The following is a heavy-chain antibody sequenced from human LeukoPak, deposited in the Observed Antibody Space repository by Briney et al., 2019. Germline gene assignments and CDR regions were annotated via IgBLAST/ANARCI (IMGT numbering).Heavy chain of an antibody. J-gene: IGHJ4*02. D-gene: IGHD6-13*01. CDR2: IYSGGST. CDR3: ARDRYSSSSNFDY. Sequence: GGSLRLSCAASGFTVSSNYMSWVRQAPGKGLEWVSVIYSGGSTYYADSVKGRFTISRDNSKNTLYLQVNSLRAEDTAVYYCARDRYSSSSNFDYWGQGTLVTVSS. CDR1: GFTVSSNY. V-gene: IGHV3-66*02.